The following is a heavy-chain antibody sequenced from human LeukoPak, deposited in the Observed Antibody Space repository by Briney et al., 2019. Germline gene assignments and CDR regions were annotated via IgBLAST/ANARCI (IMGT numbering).Heavy chain of an antibody. CDR2: INPNSGGT. CDR1: GHTFTGYY. CDR3: AKTIADGRFDP. V-gene: IGHV1-2*06. D-gene: IGHD6-13*01. J-gene: IGHJ5*02. Sequence: GASVKVSCKASGHTFTGYYMHWVRQAPGQGLEWMGRINPNSGGTNYAQKFQGRVTMTRDTSISTAYMELSRLRSDDTAVYYCAKTIADGRFDPWGQGTLVTVSS.